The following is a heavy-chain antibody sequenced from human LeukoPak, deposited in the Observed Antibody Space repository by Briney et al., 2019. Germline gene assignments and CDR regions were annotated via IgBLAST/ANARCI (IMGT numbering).Heavy chain of an antibody. J-gene: IGHJ4*02. V-gene: IGHV4-38-2*02. CDR3: AREGGSWRRGFYFDY. D-gene: IGHD6-13*01. CDR1: GYSMSSGYY. CDR2: IFHSGNS. Sequence: SETLSLTCTVSGYSMSSGYYWGWIRQPPGKGLQWIGSIFHSGNSYYNPSLKSRVTISVDTSKNQFSLKLSSVTAADTAVYYCAREGGSWRRGFYFDYWGQGTLVTVSS.